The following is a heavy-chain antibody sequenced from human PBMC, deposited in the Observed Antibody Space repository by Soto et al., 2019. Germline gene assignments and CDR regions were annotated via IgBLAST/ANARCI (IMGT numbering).Heavy chain of an antibody. V-gene: IGHV4-59*08. CDR2: IYYSGST. D-gene: IGHD4-17*01. J-gene: IGHJ4*02. CDR1: GGSITSYY. Sequence: PSETLSLTCTVSGGSITSYYWNWIRQTPGKGLEWIGYIYYSGSTNYNPSLKSRVTISVDTSKNQFSLKLSSVTAADTAVYYCAADVGGYIYGLARHWGPGTLVTVSS. CDR3: AADVGGYIYGLARH.